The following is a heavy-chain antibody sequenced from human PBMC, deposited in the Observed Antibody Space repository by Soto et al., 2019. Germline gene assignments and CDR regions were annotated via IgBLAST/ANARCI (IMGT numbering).Heavy chain of an antibody. CDR1: GYTFTSYD. D-gene: IGHD2-2*01. CDR2: MNPNSGNT. CDR3: ARRICNRCYHYYYYGMDL. V-gene: IGHV1-8*01. Sequence: ASVKVSCKASGYTFTSYDINWVRQATGQGLEWMGWMNPNSGNTGYAQKFQGRVTMTRNTSISTAYMELSSLRSEDTAVYYCARRICNRCYHYYYYGMDLWGQGTTVTVSS. J-gene: IGHJ6*02.